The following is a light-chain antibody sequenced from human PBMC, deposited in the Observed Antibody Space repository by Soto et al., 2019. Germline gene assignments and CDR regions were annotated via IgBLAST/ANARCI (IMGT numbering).Light chain of an antibody. V-gene: IGKV3-20*01. Sequence: EIVLAQPPGTLSLPPGERATLSCRASQGVSSSYLAWYQQEPGQAPRLLIYGASRRATGIPDRFSGSGSGTDFTLTISRQEPEDFAVYYCQQYGRLPLTFGGGTKVEIK. CDR3: QQYGRLPLT. J-gene: IGKJ4*01. CDR2: GAS. CDR1: QGVSSSY.